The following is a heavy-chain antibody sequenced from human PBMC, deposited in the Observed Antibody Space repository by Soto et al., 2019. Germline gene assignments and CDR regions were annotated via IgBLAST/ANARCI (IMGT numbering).Heavy chain of an antibody. D-gene: IGHD3-3*01. CDR1: GGSVSSESHY. Sequence: SETLSLTCTVSGGSVSSESHYWSWIRQTPGKGLEWIGYIYYTGSTNYNPSLKGRVTMSVDTSRDQVSLRLRSVTRADTAVYYCARDQYDVRSGSYYYAMEVWGQGTKVTVSS. V-gene: IGHV4-61*01. CDR2: IYYTGST. CDR3: ARDQYDVRSGSYYYAMEV. J-gene: IGHJ6*02.